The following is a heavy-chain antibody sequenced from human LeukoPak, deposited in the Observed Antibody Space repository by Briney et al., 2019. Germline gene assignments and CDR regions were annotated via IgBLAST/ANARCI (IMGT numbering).Heavy chain of an antibody. J-gene: IGHJ4*02. D-gene: IGHD3-22*01. CDR1: GGTFISYA. CDR2: IIPILGIA. Sequence: SVKVSCKASGGTFISYAISWVRQAPGQGLEWMGRIIPILGIANYAQKFQGRVTITADKSTSTAYMELSSLRSEDTAVYYCARDRKYYDSSGYHLGYWGQGTLVTVSS. V-gene: IGHV1-69*04. CDR3: ARDRKYYDSSGYHLGY.